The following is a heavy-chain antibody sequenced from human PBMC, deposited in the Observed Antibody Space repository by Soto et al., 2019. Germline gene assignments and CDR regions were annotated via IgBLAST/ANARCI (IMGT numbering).Heavy chain of an antibody. CDR1: GYTFTSYG. CDR3: ARVLMRYYGSGSSYYFDY. J-gene: IGHJ4*01. Sequence: ASVKVSCKASGYTFTSYGISWVRQAPGQRLEWMGWISAYNGNTNYAQKLQGRVTMTTDTSTSTAYMELRSLRSDDTAVYYCARVLMRYYGSGSSYYFDYWGHGTLVIVS. CDR2: ISAYNGNT. D-gene: IGHD3-10*01. V-gene: IGHV1-18*04.